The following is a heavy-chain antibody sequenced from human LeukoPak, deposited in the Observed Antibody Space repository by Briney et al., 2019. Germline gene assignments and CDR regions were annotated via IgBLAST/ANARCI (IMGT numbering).Heavy chain of an antibody. D-gene: IGHD2-21*01. Sequence: GGSLRLSCAASGFTLSSYAMSWVRQAPGKGLEWVSAISDSGNTYHADSVKGRFTISRDSSKNTLFLQMNRLRPEDAAVYYCAKAPVTTCRGAYCYPFDYWGQGTLVTVSS. V-gene: IGHV3-23*01. CDR1: GFTLSSYA. CDR3: AKAPVTTCRGAYCYPFDY. CDR2: ISDSGNT. J-gene: IGHJ4*02.